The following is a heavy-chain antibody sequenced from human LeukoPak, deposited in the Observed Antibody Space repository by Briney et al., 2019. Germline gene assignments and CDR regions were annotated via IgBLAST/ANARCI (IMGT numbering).Heavy chain of an antibody. CDR2: ISGSGGST. CDR1: GFTFSSYA. V-gene: IGHV3-23*01. J-gene: IGHJ4*02. CDR3: ARLHSGGSYFQRADYYFDY. D-gene: IGHD1-26*01. Sequence: GGSLRLSCAASGFTFSSYAMSWVRQAPGKGLEWVSAISGSGGSTYYADSVKGRFTISRDNSKNTLYLQMNSLRAEDTAVYYCARLHSGGSYFQRADYYFDYWGQGTLVTVSS.